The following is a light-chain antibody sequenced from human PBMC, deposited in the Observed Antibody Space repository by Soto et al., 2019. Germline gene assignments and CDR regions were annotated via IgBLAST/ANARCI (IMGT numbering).Light chain of an antibody. CDR3: QVRTEWPPFMYS. CDR1: QSVDTF. V-gene: IGKV3-11*01. CDR2: DTS. Sequence: EIVLTQSPATLSLSPGERATLSCRASQSVDTFLAWYQQKPGRTPRLLIYDTSNRATGIPPRFSGSGSGTDFTLTISRLEPEDFAVYYCQVRTEWPPFMYSSGQGTKLEVK. J-gene: IGKJ2*01.